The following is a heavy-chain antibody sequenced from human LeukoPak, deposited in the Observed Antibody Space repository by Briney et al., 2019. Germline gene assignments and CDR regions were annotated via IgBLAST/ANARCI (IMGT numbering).Heavy chain of an antibody. J-gene: IGHJ4*02. CDR1: GFTFTSYP. Sequence: GGSLRLSCAASGFTFTSYPMSWVRQAPGKGLEGVSTISGNCDNIYYADSVNGRFTISRDSTKNTLYLQMSSLSAEATAIYYCAKTFNRAYTYGPADNWGQGTLVTVSS. CDR2: ISGNCDNI. V-gene: IGHV3-23*01. CDR3: AKTFNRAYTYGPADN. D-gene: IGHD5-18*01.